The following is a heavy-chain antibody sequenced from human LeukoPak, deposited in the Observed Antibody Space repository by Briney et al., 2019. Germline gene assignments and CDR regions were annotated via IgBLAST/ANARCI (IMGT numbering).Heavy chain of an antibody. D-gene: IGHD6-6*01. V-gene: IGHV5-51*01. CDR2: IHPGDSDT. J-gene: IGHJ6*02. CDR3: ARLSGSSSRPYYYYYGMDV. CDR1: GYSFTNFW. Sequence: GESLKISCKGSGYSFTNFWIGWVRQMPGKGLEWMGIIHPGDSDTRYSPSFQGQVTISADKSTSTAYLQWSSLKASDTVMYYCARLSGSSSRPYYYYYGMDVWGQGTTVTVSS.